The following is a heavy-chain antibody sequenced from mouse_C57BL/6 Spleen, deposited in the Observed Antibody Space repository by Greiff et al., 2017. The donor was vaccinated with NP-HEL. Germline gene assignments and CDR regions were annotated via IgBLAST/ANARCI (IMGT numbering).Heavy chain of an antibody. CDR2: IWSGGST. CDR1: GFSLTSYG. J-gene: IGHJ1*03. Sequence: VKVVESGPGLVQPSQSLSITCTVSGFSLTSYGVHWVRQSPGKGLEWLGVIWSGGSTDYNAAFISRLSISKDNSKSQVFFKMNSLQADDTAIYYCARRRTYWYFDVWGTGTTVTVSS. CDR3: ARRRTYWYFDV. V-gene: IGHV2-2*01.